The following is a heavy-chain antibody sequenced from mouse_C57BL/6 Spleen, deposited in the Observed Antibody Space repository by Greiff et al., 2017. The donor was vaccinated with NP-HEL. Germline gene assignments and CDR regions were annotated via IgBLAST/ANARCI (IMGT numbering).Heavy chain of an antibody. V-gene: IGHV1-82*01. D-gene: IGHD1-1*01. CDR3: ARAYYGSSYGYFDV. CDR2: IYPGDGDT. J-gene: IGHJ1*03. Sequence: VKLQQSGPELVKPGASVKISCKASGYAFSSSWMNWVKQRPGKGLEWIGRIYPGDGDTNYNGKFKGKATLTADTSSSTAYMQLSSLTSEDSAVYFCARAYYGSSYGYFDVWGTGTTVTVSS. CDR1: GYAFSSSW.